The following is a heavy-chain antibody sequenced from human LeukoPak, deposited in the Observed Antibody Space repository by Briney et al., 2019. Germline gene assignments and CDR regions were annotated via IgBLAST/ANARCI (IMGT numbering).Heavy chain of an antibody. Sequence: GGSLRLSCAASGFTFSDFYMTWIRQAPGKGLEWLSYITPSSYTNYADSVKGRFTISRDNAKNSLYLQMNSLRADDTAVYYCAKGHHHTDVGGQGTTVTVSS. D-gene: IGHD1-14*01. CDR2: ITPSSYT. V-gene: IGHV3-11*05. J-gene: IGHJ6*02. CDR1: GFTFSDFY. CDR3: AKGHHHTDV.